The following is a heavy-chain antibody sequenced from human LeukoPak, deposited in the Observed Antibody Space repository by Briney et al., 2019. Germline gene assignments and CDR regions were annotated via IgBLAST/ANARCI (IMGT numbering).Heavy chain of an antibody. CDR1: GGSISSYY. V-gene: IGHV4-59*01. Sequence: PSETLSLTCTVSGGSISSYYWSWIRQPPGKGLEWIGYIYYSGSTNYNPSLKSRVTISVDTSKNQFSLKLSSVTAADTAVYYCARERVGATTSFDYWGQGTLVTVSS. D-gene: IGHD1-26*01. J-gene: IGHJ4*02. CDR3: ARERVGATTSFDY. CDR2: IYYSGST.